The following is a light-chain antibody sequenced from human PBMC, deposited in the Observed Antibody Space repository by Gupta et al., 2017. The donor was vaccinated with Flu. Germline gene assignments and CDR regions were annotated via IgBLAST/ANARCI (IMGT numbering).Light chain of an antibody. CDR3: SSYTSSSTRV. Sequence: QSALTQPASVSGSPGQSITISCTGTSSDVGGYNYVSWYQQHPGKAPKLMIYDVSNRPSGVSNRCAGSKSGNTASLTSSGLQADDEADYYCSSYTSSSTRVFGTGTKVTVL. V-gene: IGLV2-14*01. CDR1: SSDVGGYNY. CDR2: DVS. J-gene: IGLJ1*01.